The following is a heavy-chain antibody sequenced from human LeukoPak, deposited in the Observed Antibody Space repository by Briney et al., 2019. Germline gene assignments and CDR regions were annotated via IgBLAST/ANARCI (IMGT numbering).Heavy chain of an antibody. CDR3: ARVYSSGRLSDY. J-gene: IGHJ4*02. Sequence: SVKVSCKASGCTFSSYAISWVRQAPGQGLEWMGGIIPIFGTANYAQKFQGRVTITADKSTSTAYMELSSLSSEDTAVYYCARVYSSGRLSDYWGQGTLVTVSS. CDR1: GCTFSSYA. CDR2: IIPIFGTA. D-gene: IGHD6-19*01. V-gene: IGHV1-69*06.